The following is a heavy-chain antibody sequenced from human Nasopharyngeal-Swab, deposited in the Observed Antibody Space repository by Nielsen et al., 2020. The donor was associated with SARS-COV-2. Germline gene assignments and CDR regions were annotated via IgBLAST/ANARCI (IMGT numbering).Heavy chain of an antibody. D-gene: IGHD3-22*01. Sequence: SETLSLTCTVSGRSISGSDWWSWVRQPPGKGLEWIGLIYSSESTQYNPSLKSRVTISVDTSKNQFSLKLTSVTAADTAVYYCARGSSGYYYPSFDYWGQGTLATVSS. CDR3: ARGSSGYYYPSFDY. V-gene: IGHV4-30-4*01. CDR2: IYSSEST. J-gene: IGHJ4*02. CDR1: GRSISGSDW.